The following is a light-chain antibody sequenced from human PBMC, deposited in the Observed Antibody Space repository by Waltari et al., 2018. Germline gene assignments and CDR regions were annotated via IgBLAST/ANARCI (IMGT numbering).Light chain of an antibody. CDR3: QQRSSWPLT. CDR2: DTS. V-gene: IGKV3-11*01. J-gene: IGKJ4*01. Sequence: EIVLIQSPATLASSPGERATLSCRASQSVRNYLAWFQQKPGKVPRLLIYDTSNRGTGVPARFSGSGSGTDFTLTISSLESEDFAVYYCQQRSSWPLTFGGGTKVQIK. CDR1: QSVRNY.